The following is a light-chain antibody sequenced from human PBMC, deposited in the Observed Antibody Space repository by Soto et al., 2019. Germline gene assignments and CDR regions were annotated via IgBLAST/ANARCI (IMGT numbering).Light chain of an antibody. J-gene: IGKJ2*01. CDR1: QSLLYSSNNKNY. CDR2: WAS. Sequence: DIVMTQSPDSLAVSLGERATINCKSSQSLLYSSNNKNYLAWYQQKPGQPPKLLIYWASTRESGVPDRFSGSGSGTDFTLTISSLQAEDVAVYYCHQYYYTPSTFCQGTKLEIK. V-gene: IGKV4-1*01. CDR3: HQYYYTPST.